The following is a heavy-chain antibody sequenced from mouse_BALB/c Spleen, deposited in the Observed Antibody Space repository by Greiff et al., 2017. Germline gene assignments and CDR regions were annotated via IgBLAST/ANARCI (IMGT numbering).Heavy chain of an antibody. CDR1: GFTFSSFG. J-gene: IGHJ4*01. D-gene: IGHD4-1*01. V-gene: IGHV5-17*02. CDR3: ARWNWGRGFRYAMDY. Sequence: EVQLVESGGGLVQPGGSRKLSCAASGFTFSSFGMHWVRQAPEKGLEWVAYISSGSSTIYYADKVKGRFTIYRDNPKNTLFLQMTSLRSEDTAMYYSARWNWGRGFRYAMDYWGQGTSVTVSS. CDR2: ISSGSSTI.